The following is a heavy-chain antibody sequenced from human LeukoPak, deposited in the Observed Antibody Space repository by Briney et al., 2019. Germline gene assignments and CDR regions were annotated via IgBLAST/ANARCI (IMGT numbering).Heavy chain of an antibody. V-gene: IGHV3-30*04. J-gene: IGHJ4*02. CDR1: GFTFSSYV. CDR2: ISYDGSNE. D-gene: IGHD1-26*01. Sequence: GGSLRLSCAASGFTFSSYVMHWVRQAPGKGLEWVAIISYDGSNEYYADSVKGRFTISRDNSKNTLYLQMYSLRVDDTAVYYCAKERVVGTYTFDYWGQGTLVTVSS. CDR3: AKERVVGTYTFDY.